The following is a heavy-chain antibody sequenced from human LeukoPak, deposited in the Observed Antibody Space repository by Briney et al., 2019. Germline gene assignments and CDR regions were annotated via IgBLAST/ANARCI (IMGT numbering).Heavy chain of an antibody. V-gene: IGHV1-8*03. J-gene: IGHJ5*02. CDR3: ARGCYGYWFDP. D-gene: IGHD2-15*01. Sequence: ASVKVSCKASGYTFSDYGITWVRQAPGQGLEWMGWMNPNSGNTGYAQKFQGRVTITRNTSISTAYMELSSLRSEDTAVYYCARGCYGYWFDPWGQGTLVTVSS. CDR2: MNPNSGNT. CDR1: GYTFSDYG.